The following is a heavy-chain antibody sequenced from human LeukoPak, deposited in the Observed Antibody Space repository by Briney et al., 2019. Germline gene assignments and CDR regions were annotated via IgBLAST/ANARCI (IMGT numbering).Heavy chain of an antibody. CDR1: GYTFTGYY. CDR3: AREEGGWQQLSHGWFDP. J-gene: IGHJ5*02. Sequence: ASVKVSCKASGYTFTGYYMHWVRQAPGQGPEWMGWINPNSGGTNYAQKFQGRVTMTRDTSISTAYMELSRLRSDDTAVYYCAREEGGWQQLSHGWFDPWGQGTLVTVSS. CDR2: INPNSGGT. D-gene: IGHD6-13*01. V-gene: IGHV1-2*02.